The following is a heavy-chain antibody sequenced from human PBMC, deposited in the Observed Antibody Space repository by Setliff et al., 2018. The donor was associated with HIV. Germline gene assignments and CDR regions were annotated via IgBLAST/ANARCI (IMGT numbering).Heavy chain of an antibody. D-gene: IGHD6-19*01. CDR3: ARGWATGADSSPLDV. CDR2: INPNSGGT. V-gene: IGHV1-2*06. J-gene: IGHJ6*04. Sequence: ASVKVSCKASGYTFTGYYMHWVRQAPGQGLEWMGRINPNSGGTNYAQKFQGRVTMTRDTSISTAYMEINRLSSDDTAVYYCARGWATGADSSPLDVWGKGTTVTVSS. CDR1: GYTFTGYY.